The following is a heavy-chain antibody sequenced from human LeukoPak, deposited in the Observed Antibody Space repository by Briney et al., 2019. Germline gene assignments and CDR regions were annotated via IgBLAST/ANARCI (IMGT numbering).Heavy chain of an antibody. V-gene: IGHV4-34*01. CDR2: INHSGST. Sequence: PSETLSLTCAVYGGSFSGYYWSWIRQPPGRGLEWIGEINHSGSTNYNPSLKSRVTISVDTSKNQFSLKLSSVTAADTAAYYCARGRGRGLAAAGNWYYFDYWGQGTLVTVSS. CDR1: GGSFSGYY. D-gene: IGHD6-13*01. CDR3: ARGRGRGLAAAGNWYYFDY. J-gene: IGHJ4*02.